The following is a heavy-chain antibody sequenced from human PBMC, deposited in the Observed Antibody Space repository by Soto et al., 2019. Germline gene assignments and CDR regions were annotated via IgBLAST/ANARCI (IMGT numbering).Heavy chain of an antibody. D-gene: IGHD1-26*01. J-gene: IGHJ6*02. Sequence: QVQLVQSGAAVKKPGSSVKVSCKASGGTFSSYAISWVRQAPGQGLEWMGGIIPIFGTANYAQKFQGIVTITADETTSTAYMELSSLRYEDTAVYYCAARALSGSYAIYYYYYGMDVWGQGTTVTVSS. CDR2: IIPIFGTA. CDR1: GGTFSSYA. CDR3: AARALSGSYAIYYYYYGMDV. V-gene: IGHV1-69*01.